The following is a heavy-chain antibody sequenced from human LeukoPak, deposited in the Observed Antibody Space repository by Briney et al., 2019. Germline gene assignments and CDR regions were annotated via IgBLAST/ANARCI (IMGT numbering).Heavy chain of an antibody. Sequence: PSETLSLTRAVYGGSFSGYYWSWIRQPPGKGLEWIGEINHSGSTNYNPSLKSRVTISVDTSKNQFSLKLSSVTVADTAVYYCARGNTMVRGPWGQGTLVTVSS. D-gene: IGHD3-10*01. CDR1: GGSFSGYY. V-gene: IGHV4-34*01. CDR3: ARGNTMVRGP. CDR2: INHSGST. J-gene: IGHJ5*02.